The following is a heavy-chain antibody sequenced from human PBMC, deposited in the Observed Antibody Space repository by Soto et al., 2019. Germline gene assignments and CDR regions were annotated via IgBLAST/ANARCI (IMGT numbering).Heavy chain of an antibody. CDR1: GITVSSSY. Sequence: GSLRLSCAASGITVSSSYMSWVRQSPGKGMEWVSVIYNDGRTFYADSLKGRFTISRDSSKNTLSLQMNNLKAEDTAVYYCARDCCSGRHYAHWGQGTLVTVSS. J-gene: IGHJ4*02. D-gene: IGHD2-21*01. CDR3: ARDCCSGRHYAH. CDR2: IYNDGRT. V-gene: IGHV3-53*01.